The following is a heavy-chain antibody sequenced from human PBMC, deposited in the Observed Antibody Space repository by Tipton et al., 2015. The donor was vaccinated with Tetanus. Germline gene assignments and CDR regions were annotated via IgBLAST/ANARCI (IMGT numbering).Heavy chain of an antibody. J-gene: IGHJ3*01. CDR1: GDSTTKYY. Sequence: TLSLTCTVSGDSTTKYYWSWIRQPPGKGLEWISYIFHSGSTNYNPSLKSRVTISMDTSKNQISLKLSSVTAADTAVYFCARRSYCTSSRCFDAFDLWGPGTRVTVSS. CDR3: ARRSYCTSSRCFDAFDL. CDR2: IFHSGST. D-gene: IGHD2-8*01. V-gene: IGHV4-59*01.